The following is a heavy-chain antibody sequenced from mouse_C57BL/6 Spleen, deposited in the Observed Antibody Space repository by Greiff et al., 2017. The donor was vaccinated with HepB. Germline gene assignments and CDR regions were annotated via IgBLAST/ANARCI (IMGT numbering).Heavy chain of an antibody. CDR3: TTGDSNYDFAY. CDR2: IDPEDGDT. J-gene: IGHJ2*01. D-gene: IGHD2-5*01. V-gene: IGHV14-1*01. CDR1: GFNIKDYY. Sequence: VQLQQSGAELVRPGASVKLSCTASGFNIKDYYMPWVQQRPEQGLEWIGRIDPEDGDTEYAPKFQGKATMTADTASNTPYLQLSSLTSEDTAVYYRTTGDSNYDFAYWGQGTTLTVSS.